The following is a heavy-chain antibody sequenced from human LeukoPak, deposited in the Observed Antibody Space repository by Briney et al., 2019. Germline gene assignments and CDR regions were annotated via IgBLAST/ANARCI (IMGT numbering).Heavy chain of an antibody. CDR2: IIPIFGTA. CDR3: ARVAIAAAVRNWSDP. J-gene: IGHJ5*02. D-gene: IGHD6-13*01. V-gene: IGHV1-69*13. CDR1: GGTFSSYA. Sequence: SVKVSCKASGGTFSSYAISWVRQAPGQGLEWMGGIIPIFGTANYAQKFQGRVTITADESTSTAYMELSSLRSEDTAVYYCARVAIAAAVRNWSDPWGQGTLVTVSS.